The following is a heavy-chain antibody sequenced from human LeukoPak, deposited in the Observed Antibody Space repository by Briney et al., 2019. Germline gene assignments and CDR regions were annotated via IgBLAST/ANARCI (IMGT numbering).Heavy chain of an antibody. Sequence: PGESLRLSCAASGFTFSSYEMNWVRQAPGKGLEWVSYISSSGSTIYYADSVKGRFTISRDNAKNSLYLQMNSLRAEDTAVYYCARDGETSNWGVLFWGQGTLVTVSS. CDR1: GFTFSSYE. CDR3: ARDGETSNWGVLF. CDR2: ISSSGSTI. D-gene: IGHD7-27*01. J-gene: IGHJ4*02. V-gene: IGHV3-48*03.